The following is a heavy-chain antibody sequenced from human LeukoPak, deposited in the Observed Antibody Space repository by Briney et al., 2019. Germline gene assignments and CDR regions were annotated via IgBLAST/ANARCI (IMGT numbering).Heavy chain of an antibody. CDR1: GGTFSSYA. Sequence: GASVKVSCKASGGTFSSYAISWVRQAPGQGLEWMGGIIPIFGTANYAQKFQGRVTMTRDMSTSTVYMELSSLRSDDTAVYYCAREGTDYGDYGRLDYWGQGTLVTVSS. CDR3: AREGTDYGDYGRLDY. CDR2: IIPIFGTA. D-gene: IGHD4-17*01. V-gene: IGHV1-69*05. J-gene: IGHJ4*02.